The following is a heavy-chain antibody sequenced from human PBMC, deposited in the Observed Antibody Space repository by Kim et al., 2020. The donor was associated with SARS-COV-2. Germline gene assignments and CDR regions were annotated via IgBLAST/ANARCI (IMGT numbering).Heavy chain of an antibody. Sequence: YYNPSLKSRVTISVDTSKNQFSLKLSSVTAADTAVYYCATGSTTWGGMDVWGQGTTVTVSS. V-gene: IGHV4-31*02. CDR3: ATGSTTWGGMDV. J-gene: IGHJ6*02. D-gene: IGHD2-2*01.